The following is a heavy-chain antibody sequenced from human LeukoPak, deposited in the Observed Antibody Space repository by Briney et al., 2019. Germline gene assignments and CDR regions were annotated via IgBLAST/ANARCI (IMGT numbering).Heavy chain of an antibody. CDR1: GDSVSNNIAT. Sequence: SQTLSLTCAISGDSVSNNIATWNWVRQSPSRGLEWLGRTYYRSRWGNDYAISVKGRITINPDTSRNQFSLQLKSVTPEDTAVYYCARGRVPQWLATDYWGQGTLVTVSS. CDR2: TYYRSRWGN. D-gene: IGHD6-19*01. V-gene: IGHV6-1*01. J-gene: IGHJ4*02. CDR3: ARGRVPQWLATDY.